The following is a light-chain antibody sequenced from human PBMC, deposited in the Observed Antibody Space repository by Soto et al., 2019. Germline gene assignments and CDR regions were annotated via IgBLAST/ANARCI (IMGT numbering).Light chain of an antibody. V-gene: IGKV3-20*01. Sequence: EIVLTQSPGTLSLSPGERATLSCRASQSVSSSYLAWYQQKPGQAPRLLIYGASSRATGIPDRFSGSGSGTDFTLTISRLEPEDLAVYYCQQYDSSPLTLGGGTKVEIK. J-gene: IGKJ4*01. CDR3: QQYDSSPLT. CDR1: QSVSSSY. CDR2: GAS.